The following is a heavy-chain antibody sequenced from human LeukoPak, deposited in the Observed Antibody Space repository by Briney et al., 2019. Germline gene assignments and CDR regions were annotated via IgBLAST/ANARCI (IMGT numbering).Heavy chain of an antibody. V-gene: IGHV3-48*01. J-gene: IGHJ4*02. D-gene: IGHD3-22*01. CDR2: ISSRSSII. Sequence: GGSLRPSCATSGFTFSTYSMNWVRQAPGKGLEWISYISSRSSIIYYADSVKGRFTISRDNAKNSLYLQMNSLRAEDTAVFYCARGSYDSSGYYSGAGARADYWGQGTLVTVSS. CDR3: ARGSYDSSGYYSGAGARADY. CDR1: GFTFSTYS.